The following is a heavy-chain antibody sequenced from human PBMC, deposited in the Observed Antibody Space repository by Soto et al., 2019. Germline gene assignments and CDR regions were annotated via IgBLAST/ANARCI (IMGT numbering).Heavy chain of an antibody. D-gene: IGHD2-15*01. Sequence: QVQLVESGGGVVQPGRSLRLSCAASGFSFSISPMHWVRQAPGKGPEWVALISYDGTNKFYADSVKGRFTISRDNSKCTLCLQVDRLRLKDGDVYYCARNPKTVSSKHCAFNYFDSGGQGTLLTVSP. V-gene: IGHV3-30-3*01. CDR2: ISYDGTNK. CDR1: GFSFSISP. J-gene: IGHJ4*02. CDR3: ARNPKTVSSKHCAFNYFDS.